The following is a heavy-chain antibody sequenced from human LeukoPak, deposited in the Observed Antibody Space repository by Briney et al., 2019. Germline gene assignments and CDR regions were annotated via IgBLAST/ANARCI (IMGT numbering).Heavy chain of an antibody. Sequence: GGSLRLSCAASGFTFSSYSMNWVRQAPGKGLEWVSSISSSSSYIYYADSVKGRFTISRDHAKNSLYLQMNSLRAEDTAVYYCAKQFRGYYYDSSGYYWDYWGQGTLVTVSS. J-gene: IGHJ4*02. CDR1: GFTFSSYS. D-gene: IGHD3-22*01. CDR2: ISSSSSYI. CDR3: AKQFRGYYYDSSGYYWDY. V-gene: IGHV3-21*01.